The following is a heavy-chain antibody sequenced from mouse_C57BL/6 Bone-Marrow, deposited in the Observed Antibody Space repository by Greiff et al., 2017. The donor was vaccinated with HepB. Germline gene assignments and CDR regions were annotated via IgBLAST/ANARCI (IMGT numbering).Heavy chain of an antibody. CDR2: IDPSDSYT. Sequence: QVQLQQPGAELVMPGASVKLSCKASGYTFTSYWMHWVKQRPGQGLEWIGEIDPSDSYTNYNQKFKGKSTLTVDKSSSTAYMQLSSLTSDDSAVYYCARRGYYGNSWFAYWGQGTLVTVSA. CDR1: GYTFTSYW. D-gene: IGHD2-1*01. J-gene: IGHJ3*01. V-gene: IGHV1-69*01. CDR3: ARRGYYGNSWFAY.